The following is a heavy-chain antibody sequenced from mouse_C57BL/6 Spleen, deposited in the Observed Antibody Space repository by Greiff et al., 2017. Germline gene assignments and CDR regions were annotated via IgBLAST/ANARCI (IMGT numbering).Heavy chain of an antibody. J-gene: IGHJ3*01. CDR1: GYTFTSYW. D-gene: IGHD2-4*01. CDR3: ARDWDYGWFAY. Sequence: QVQLQQPGAELVKPGASVKLSCKASGYTFTSYWMHWVKQRPGRGLEWIGRIDPYSGGTKYNEKFKSKDTLTVDKPSSTAYMQLSSLTSEDSAVYYCARDWDYGWFAYWGQGTLVTVSA. V-gene: IGHV1-72*01. CDR2: IDPYSGGT.